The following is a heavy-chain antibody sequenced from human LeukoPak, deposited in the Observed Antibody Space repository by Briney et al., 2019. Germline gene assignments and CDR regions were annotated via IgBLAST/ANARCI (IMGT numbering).Heavy chain of an antibody. CDR2: INWNGGST. J-gene: IGHJ3*02. CDR3: AREKRYCSGGSCQRDAFDI. CDR1: GFIFDDYG. D-gene: IGHD2-15*01. V-gene: IGHV3-20*01. Sequence: GGSLRLSCAASGFIFDDYGMSWVRHAPGKGLEWVSGINWNGGSTGYADSVKGRFTISRDNAKNSLYMQMNSLRAEDTALYHCAREKRYCSGGSCQRDAFDIWGQGTMVTVSS.